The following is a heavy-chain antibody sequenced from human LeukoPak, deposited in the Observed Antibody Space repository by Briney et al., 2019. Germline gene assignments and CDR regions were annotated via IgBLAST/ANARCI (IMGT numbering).Heavy chain of an antibody. D-gene: IGHD3-9*01. J-gene: IGHJ4*02. CDR2: IYPGDSDT. CDR1: GYSFTSYW. Sequence: GESLKTSCKGSGYSFTSYWIGWVRQMPGKGLEWMGIIYPGDSDTRYSPSFQGQVTISADKSISTAYLQWSSLKASDTAMYYCARRNYDILTGYSLDYWGQGTLVTVSS. CDR3: ARRNYDILTGYSLDY. V-gene: IGHV5-51*01.